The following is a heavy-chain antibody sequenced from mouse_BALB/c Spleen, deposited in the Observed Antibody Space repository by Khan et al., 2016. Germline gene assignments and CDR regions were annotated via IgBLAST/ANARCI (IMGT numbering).Heavy chain of an antibody. CDR3: AEDYYGSNWFAY. V-gene: IGHV9-3*02. CDR1: GYTFTNYG. J-gene: IGHJ3*01. Sequence: QIQLVQSGPELKKPGETVKISCKASGYTFTNYGMNWVKQAPGKGLKWMGWINTNTGEPTYAEEFKGRFAFSLETSASNAYLQINNLKNEETATYFCAEDYYGSNWFAYWGQGTLVTVSA. CDR2: INTNTGEP. D-gene: IGHD1-1*01.